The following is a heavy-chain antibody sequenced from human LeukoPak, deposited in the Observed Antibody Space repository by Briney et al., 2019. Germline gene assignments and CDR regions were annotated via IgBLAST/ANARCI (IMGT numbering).Heavy chain of an antibody. CDR3: ARGYKTRDYYGSGLPNYYYGMDV. CDR1: GGSFSGYY. V-gene: IGHV4-34*01. D-gene: IGHD3-10*01. Sequence: PSETLSLTCAVYGGSFSGYYWSWIRQPPGKGLEWIGEINHSGSTNYNPSLKSRVTISVDTSKNQFSLKLSSVTAADTAVYYCARGYKTRDYYGSGLPNYYYGMDVWGKGTTVTVSS. J-gene: IGHJ6*04. CDR2: INHSGST.